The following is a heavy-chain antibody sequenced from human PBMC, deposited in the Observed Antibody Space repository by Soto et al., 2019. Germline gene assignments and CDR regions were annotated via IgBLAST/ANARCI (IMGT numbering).Heavy chain of an antibody. D-gene: IGHD1-20*01. CDR2: VHESGST. CDR1: GDAISNFY. J-gene: IGHJ4*02. V-gene: IGHV4-59*03. Sequence: SETLSLTCSVSGDAISNFYWSWIRQTPGRGLEWIGCVHESGSTDYNPSLKGRVTISLHTSKSQFSLSLRSATAADTATYYCARGTRALITSFFDYWGQGIPVTVSS. CDR3: ARGTRALITSFFDY.